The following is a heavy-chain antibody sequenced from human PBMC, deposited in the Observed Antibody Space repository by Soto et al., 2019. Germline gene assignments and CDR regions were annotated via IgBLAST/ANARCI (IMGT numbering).Heavy chain of an antibody. CDR3: ARPRAPDYEWDFDY. Sequence: SETLSLTCTVSGGSISSSSYYWGWIRQPPGKGLEWIGSIYYSGSTYYNPSLKSRVTISVDTSKNQFSLKLSSVTAADTAVYYCARPRAPDYEWDFDYWGQGTLVTVSS. CDR1: GGSISSSSYY. D-gene: IGHD4-17*01. J-gene: IGHJ4*02. V-gene: IGHV4-39*01. CDR2: IYYSGST.